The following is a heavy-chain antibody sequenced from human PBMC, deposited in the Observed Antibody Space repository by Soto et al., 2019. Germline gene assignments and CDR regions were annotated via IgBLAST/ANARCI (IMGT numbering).Heavy chain of an antibody. CDR1: GFTFSTYS. CDR3: TRSAYMDV. D-gene: IGHD2-2*01. V-gene: IGHV3-48*01. Sequence: EVQLVESRGGLVQPGGSLRLSCAASGFTFSTYSMNWVRQAPGKGLEWVSYISSGSSTIYYADSVKGRFTISRDNAKNSLYLQMDSLRAEDTAVYYATRSAYMDVWGTGTTVTVSS. CDR2: ISSGSSTI. J-gene: IGHJ6*03.